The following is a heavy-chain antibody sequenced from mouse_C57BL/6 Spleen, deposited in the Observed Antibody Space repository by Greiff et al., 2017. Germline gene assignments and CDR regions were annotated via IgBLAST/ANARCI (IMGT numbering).Heavy chain of an antibody. V-gene: IGHV5-16*01. J-gene: IGHJ4*01. Sequence: DVKLVESEGGLVQPGSSMKLSCTASGFTFSDYYMAWVRQVPEKGLEWVANINYDGSSTYYLDSLKSRFIISRDNAKNILYLQMSSLKSEDTATYYCARELVYYAMDYWGQGTSVTVSS. CDR1: GFTFSDYY. CDR2: INYDGSST. D-gene: IGHD4-1*01. CDR3: ARELVYYAMDY.